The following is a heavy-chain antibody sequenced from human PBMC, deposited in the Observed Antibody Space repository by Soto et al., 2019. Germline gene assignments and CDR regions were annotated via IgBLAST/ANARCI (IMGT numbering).Heavy chain of an antibody. CDR3: ARGIYRPFYYYGMDV. V-gene: IGHV1-8*01. CDR1: VYTFIKDD. CDR2: MNPNSGNT. Sequence: VPVKLSCQASVYTFIKDDIYWVRQATGQGLEWMGWMNPNSGNTGYAQKFQGRVTMTRNTSISTAYMELSSLRSEDTAVFYCARGIYRPFYYYGMDVWGQGTTVTVSS. J-gene: IGHJ6*02.